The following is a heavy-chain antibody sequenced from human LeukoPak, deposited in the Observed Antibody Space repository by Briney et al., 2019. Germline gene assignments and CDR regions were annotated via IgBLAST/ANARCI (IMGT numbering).Heavy chain of an antibody. CDR1: GFTFSSYA. V-gene: IGHV3-23*01. CDR3: AKSRLTYYYGSGSYD. D-gene: IGHD3-10*01. Sequence: PGGSLRLSCAASGFTFSSYAMGWVRQAPGKGLEWVSAISGSGGSTYYADSVKGRFTISRDNSKNTLYLQMNSLRAEDTAVYYCAKSRLTYYYGSGSYDWGQGTLVTVSS. J-gene: IGHJ4*02. CDR2: ISGSGGST.